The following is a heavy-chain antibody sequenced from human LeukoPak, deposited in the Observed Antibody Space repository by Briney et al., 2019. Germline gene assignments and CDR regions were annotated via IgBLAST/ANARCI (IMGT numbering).Heavy chain of an antibody. J-gene: IGHJ4*02. CDR3: ARQSIAVAGAFDY. Sequence: GESLNISWKGSGYSFTTYWIGWVRQMPGKGLGWVGSIYPGDSDARYSPSFQGQVTLSADKSISTTYLQWSSLKASDTAMYYCARQSIAVAGAFDYWGQGTLVTVSS. V-gene: IGHV5-51*01. CDR2: IYPGDSDA. CDR1: GYSFTTYW. D-gene: IGHD6-19*01.